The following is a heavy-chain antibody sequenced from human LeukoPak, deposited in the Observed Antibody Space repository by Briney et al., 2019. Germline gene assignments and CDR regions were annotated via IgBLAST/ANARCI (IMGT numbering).Heavy chain of an antibody. CDR2: IIPILGIA. Sequence: SVKVSCKASGYTFSNYGISWVRQAPGQGLEWMGRIIPILGIANYAQKFQGRVTITADESTSTAYMELSSLRSEDTAVYYCASGRMITFGGVIVTDYFDYWGQGTLVTVSS. CDR3: ASGRMITFGGVIVTDYFDY. V-gene: IGHV1-69*04. CDR1: GYTFSNYG. J-gene: IGHJ4*02. D-gene: IGHD3-16*02.